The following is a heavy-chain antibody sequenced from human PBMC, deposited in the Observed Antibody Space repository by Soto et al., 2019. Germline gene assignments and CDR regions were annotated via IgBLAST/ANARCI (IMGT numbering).Heavy chain of an antibody. Sequence: ASVKVSCKASGYTFTSYGISWVRQAPGQGLEWMGWISAYNGNTNYAQKLQGRVTMTTDTSTSTAYMELRSLRSDDTAVYYCARIHYDILTGYYKVDPWGQGTLVTVSS. V-gene: IGHV1-18*01. D-gene: IGHD3-9*01. CDR2: ISAYNGNT. J-gene: IGHJ5*02. CDR3: ARIHYDILTGYYKVDP. CDR1: GYTFTSYG.